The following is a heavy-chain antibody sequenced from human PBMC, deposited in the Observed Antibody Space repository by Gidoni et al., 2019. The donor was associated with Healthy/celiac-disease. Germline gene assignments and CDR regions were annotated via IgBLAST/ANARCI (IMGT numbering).Heavy chain of an antibody. Sequence: QVTLRESGPALVKPTQTLTLTCTFSGFSLSTSGMCVSWIRQPPGKALEWLALIDWDDDKYYSTSLKTRLTISKDTSKNQVVLTMTNMDPVDTATYYCARMKGLVTHTRGRGAFDIWGQGTMVTVSS. J-gene: IGHJ3*02. CDR1: GFSLSTSGMC. D-gene: IGHD6-19*01. V-gene: IGHV2-70*01. CDR3: ARMKGLVTHTRGRGAFDI. CDR2: IDWDDDK.